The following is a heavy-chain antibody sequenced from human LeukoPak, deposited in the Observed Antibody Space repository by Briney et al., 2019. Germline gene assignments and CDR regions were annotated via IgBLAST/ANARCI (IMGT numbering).Heavy chain of an antibody. D-gene: IGHD6-13*01. CDR3: AKGGSSSWDFFDY. CDR2: IRYDANIE. Sequence: GVSLTLSCAASGFSFRSYGMHWPRQAPGKGLEGVAFIRYDANIEYYADPVRARFTISRDIPNNALFLQINSLSPLDTALLYFAKGGSSSWDFFDYWGQGTLVTVSS. CDR1: GFSFRSYG. J-gene: IGHJ4*02. V-gene: IGHV3-30*02.